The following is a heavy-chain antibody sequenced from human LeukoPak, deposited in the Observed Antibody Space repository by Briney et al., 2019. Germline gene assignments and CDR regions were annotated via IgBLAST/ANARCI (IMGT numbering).Heavy chain of an antibody. CDR3: ARGAGYCTSTSCHLWSDY. CDR2: ISSSSNI. D-gene: IGHD2-2*01. V-gene: IGHV3-21*01. J-gene: IGHJ4*02. Sequence: GGSLRLSCAASEFTFSSYSMNWVRQAPGKGLEWVSSISSSSNIYYADSVKGRFAVSRDNAKNEMYLQMNSLRAEDTAVYFCARGAGYCTSTSCHLWSDYWGQGTLVTVSS. CDR1: EFTFSSYS.